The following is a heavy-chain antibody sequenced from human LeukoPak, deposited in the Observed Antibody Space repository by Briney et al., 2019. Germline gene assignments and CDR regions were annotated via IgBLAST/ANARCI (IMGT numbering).Heavy chain of an antibody. D-gene: IGHD3-10*02. CDR3: AMFPRDYYYYGMDV. CDR2: IYHSGST. CDR1: GGSISSGGYS. Sequence: ASETLSLTCTVSGGSISSGGYSWSWIRQPPGKGLEWIGYIYHSGSTYYNPSLKSRVTISVDRSKNQFSLKLSSVTAADTAVYYCAMFPRDYYYYGMDVWGQGTTVTVSS. J-gene: IGHJ6*02. V-gene: IGHV4-30-2*01.